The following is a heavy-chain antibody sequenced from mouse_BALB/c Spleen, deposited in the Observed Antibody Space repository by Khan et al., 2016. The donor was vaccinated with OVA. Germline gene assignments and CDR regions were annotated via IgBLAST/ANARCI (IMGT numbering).Heavy chain of an antibody. V-gene: IGHV1-20*02. Sequence: IQLVQSGPELVKPGASVKISCKASGYSFTGYFMNWVMQSHGKRLEWIGRINPHIGETFYNQKFKDKVTLTVDESASTAHMELRSMASEDSAVCYCARKNGSDFDYWGQGTTLTGAS. CDR1: GYSFTGYF. J-gene: IGHJ2*01. CDR3: ARKNGSDFDY. CDR2: INPHIGET. D-gene: IGHD1-1*01.